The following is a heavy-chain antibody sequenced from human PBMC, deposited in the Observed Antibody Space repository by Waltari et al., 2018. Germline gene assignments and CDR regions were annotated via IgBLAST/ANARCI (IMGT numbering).Heavy chain of an antibody. V-gene: IGHV1-2*06. J-gene: IGHJ4*02. CDR2: IHPNSGGT. Sequence: QVQLVQSGAEVKKPGASVKVSCKASGYTFTGYYMHWVRQAPGQGLEWMGRIHPNSGGTNYAHKFQVRVTMTRDTSISTAYMELSRLRSDDTAVYYCARSLGYCSGGSCYPPDYWGQGTLVTVSS. CDR3: ARSLGYCSGGSCYPPDY. CDR1: GYTFTGYY. D-gene: IGHD2-15*01.